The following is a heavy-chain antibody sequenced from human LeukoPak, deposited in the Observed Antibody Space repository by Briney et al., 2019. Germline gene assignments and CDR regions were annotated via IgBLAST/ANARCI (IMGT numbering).Heavy chain of an antibody. CDR1: GYSFTSYW. V-gene: IGHV5-51*01. CDR2: IYPGDSDT. J-gene: IGHJ4*02. CDR3: ARPKSSIAALYYFDY. D-gene: IGHD6-6*01. Sequence: GESLKISCKGSGYSFTSYWIGWVRQMPGKGLEWMGIIYPGDSDTRYSPSFQGQVTISADKSISTAYLQWSSLKASDTAMYYCARPKSSIAALYYFDYWGQGTLVTVSS.